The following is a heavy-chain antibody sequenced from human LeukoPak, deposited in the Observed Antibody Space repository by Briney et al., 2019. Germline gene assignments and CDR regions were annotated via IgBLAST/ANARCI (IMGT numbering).Heavy chain of an antibody. J-gene: IGHJ6*02. D-gene: IGHD3-22*01. CDR2: INPHSGDT. V-gene: IGHV1-2*02. CDR1: GCTFPAYY. CDR3: VRVTMIVVADGMDV. Sequence: EASVKVSCKASGCTFPAYYLHWVRQAPGQGFEWMGWINPHSGDTNYAQKFRGRVTMTRDTSITTAYMELSRLRSDDTAVYYCVRVTMIVVADGMDVWGQGTTVTVSS.